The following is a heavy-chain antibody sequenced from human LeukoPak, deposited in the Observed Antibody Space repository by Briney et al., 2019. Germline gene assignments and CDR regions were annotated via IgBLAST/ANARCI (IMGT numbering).Heavy chain of an antibody. J-gene: IGHJ6*02. CDR3: ARAHLWFGELSGPHYYYYYGMDV. Sequence: PSGTLSLTCAVSGGSISSSNWWSWVRQPPGKGLEWIGEIYHSGSTNYNPSLKSRVTISVDKSKNQFSLKLSSVTAADTAVYYCARAHLWFGELSGPHYYYYYGMDVWGQGTTVTVSS. CDR2: IYHSGST. D-gene: IGHD3-10*01. CDR1: GGSISSSNW. V-gene: IGHV4-4*02.